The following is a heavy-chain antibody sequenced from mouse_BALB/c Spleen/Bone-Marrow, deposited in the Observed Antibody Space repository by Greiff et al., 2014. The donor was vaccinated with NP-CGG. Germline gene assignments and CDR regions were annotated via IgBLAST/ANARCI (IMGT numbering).Heavy chain of an antibody. J-gene: IGHJ2*01. CDR1: GYSSTSYW. CDR3: ARRERTGMNY. Sequence: QVQLQQSGAELVRPGASVKLSCKASGYSSTSYWMNWVKQRPGQGLEWIGMIHPSGSETRLNQKFKDKATLTVDKSSSTAYMQLSSPTSEDSAVYYCARRERTGMNYWGQGTTLTVSS. V-gene: IGHV1-61*01. D-gene: IGHD4-1*01. CDR2: IHPSGSET.